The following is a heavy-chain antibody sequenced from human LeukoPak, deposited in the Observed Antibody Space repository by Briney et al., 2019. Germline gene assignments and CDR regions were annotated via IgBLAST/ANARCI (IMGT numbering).Heavy chain of an antibody. CDR3: AIFDFLFGEIDNWFDP. CDR1: GGSISSSNW. CDR2: IYHSGNT. D-gene: IGHD3-16*01. V-gene: IGHV4-4*02. J-gene: IGHJ5*02. Sequence: ASETLSLTCAVSGGSISSSNWWSWVRQPPEKGLEWIGEIYHSGNTNYNPPLKSRVTISLDKSKNQFSLKLNSVTAADTAMYYCAIFDFLFGEIDNWFDPWGQGTQVTVSS.